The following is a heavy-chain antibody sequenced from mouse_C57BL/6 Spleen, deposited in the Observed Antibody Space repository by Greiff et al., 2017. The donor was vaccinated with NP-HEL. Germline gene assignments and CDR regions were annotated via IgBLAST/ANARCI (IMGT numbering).Heavy chain of an antibody. V-gene: IGHV5-15*01. CDR3: ARLLRYYAMDY. Sequence: EVHLVESGGGLVQPGGSLKLSCAASGFTFSDYGMAWVRQAPRKGPEWVAFISNLAYSIYYADTVSGRFTISRENAKNTLYLEMSSLRSEDTAMYYCARLLRYYAMDYWGQGTSVTVSS. CDR1: GFTFSDYG. J-gene: IGHJ4*01. D-gene: IGHD1-1*01. CDR2: ISNLAYSI.